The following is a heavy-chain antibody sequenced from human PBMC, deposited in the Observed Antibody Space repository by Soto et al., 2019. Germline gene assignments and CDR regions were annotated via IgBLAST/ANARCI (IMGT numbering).Heavy chain of an antibody. Sequence: GGSLRLSCAASGFTVSSNYMSWVRQAPGKGLEWVSVIYSGGSTYYADSVKGRFTISRDNSKNTLYLQMNSLRAEDTAVYYCASQRFGELSPYYYYGMDVWGQGTTVTVSS. D-gene: IGHD3-10*01. J-gene: IGHJ6*02. CDR1: GFTVSSNY. CDR3: ASQRFGELSPYYYYGMDV. CDR2: IYSGGST. V-gene: IGHV3-66*04.